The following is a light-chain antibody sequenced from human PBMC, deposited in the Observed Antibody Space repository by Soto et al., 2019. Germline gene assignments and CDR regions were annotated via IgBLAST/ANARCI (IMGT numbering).Light chain of an antibody. CDR3: SSYAGSNIVV. CDR2: DVS. J-gene: IGLJ2*01. V-gene: IGLV2-8*01. Sequence: QSVLTQPPSASGSPGQSVTISCTGSSSDVGGYNYVSWYQQHPGKAPKLMIYDVSKRPSGVPDRFSGSKSGNTASLTVSGLQAEDEADYYCSSYAGSNIVVFGGGPKVTVL. CDR1: SSDVGGYNY.